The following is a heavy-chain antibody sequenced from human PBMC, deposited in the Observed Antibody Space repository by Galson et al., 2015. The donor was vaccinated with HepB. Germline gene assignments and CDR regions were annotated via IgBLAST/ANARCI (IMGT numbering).Heavy chain of an antibody. J-gene: IGHJ4*02. Sequence: SVKVSCKASGYTFTDFGISWVRQAPGQGLEWLGWISAYNGNKNYAQKLQGRVTMTTDTSTSTAYMELRGLRSDDTAVYYCARDLGEIAVAAIFFDFWGQGTQVTVSS. CDR3: ARDLGEIAVAAIFFDF. D-gene: IGHD6-19*01. CDR2: ISAYNGNK. CDR1: GYTFTDFG. V-gene: IGHV1-18*04.